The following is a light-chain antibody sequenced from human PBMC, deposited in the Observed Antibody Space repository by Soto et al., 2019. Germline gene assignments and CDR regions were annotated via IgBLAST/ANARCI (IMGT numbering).Light chain of an antibody. J-gene: IGKJ5*01. CDR1: LSVSVD. CDR2: DAS. CDR3: HQRQYWPPIT. Sequence: VVLTQSPATLYLSTGERTTLSCRTSLSVSVDLDWYQQKPGQAPRLLISDASNRATGIPARFSGSGSGTDFTLTISSLAPEDFAVYYCHQRQYWPPITFGQGTRL. V-gene: IGKV3-11*01.